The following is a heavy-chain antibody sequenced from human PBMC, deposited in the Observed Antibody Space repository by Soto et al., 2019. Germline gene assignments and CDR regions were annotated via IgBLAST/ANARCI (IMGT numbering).Heavy chain of an antibody. CDR2: ISAYNGNT. V-gene: IGHV1-18*01. Sequence: ASVKVSCKASGYTFTSYGISWARQAPGQGLEWMGWISAYNGNTNYAQKLRGRVTMTTDTSTSTAYMELRSLRSDDTAVYYCASGDLSGYYPYYYYYGMDVWGQGTTVTVSS. CDR3: ASGDLSGYYPYYYYYGMDV. J-gene: IGHJ6*02. D-gene: IGHD3-22*01. CDR1: GYTFTSYG.